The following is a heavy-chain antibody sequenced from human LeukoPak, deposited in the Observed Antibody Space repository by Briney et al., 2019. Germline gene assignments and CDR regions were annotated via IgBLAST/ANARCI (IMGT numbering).Heavy chain of an antibody. CDR3: ARTTEEGYSYGYFYYYYMYV. Sequence: SETLSLTCTVSGGSISSYYWSWIRQPPGKGLEWIGYIYYSGGTTYKSSIKSRVTISVDTSKNQLSLKLRSVTAADTAVYYCARTTEEGYSYGYFYYYYMYVSGKGNTVTMSS. CDR2: IYYSGGT. CDR1: GGSISSYY. V-gene: IGHV4-59*01. D-gene: IGHD5-18*01. J-gene: IGHJ6*03.